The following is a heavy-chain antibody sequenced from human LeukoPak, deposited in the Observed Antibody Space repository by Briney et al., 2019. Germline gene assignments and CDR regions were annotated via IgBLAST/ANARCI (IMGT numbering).Heavy chain of an antibody. CDR2: ISGSGSST. CDR1: GFTFSSYD. D-gene: IGHD4-23*01. Sequence: GGSLRLSCAASGFTFSSYDMSWVRQAPGKGLEWVSGISGSGSSTYYADSVKGRFTFSRDNSKSTLYLQMNSLRAEDTAVYYCARRAGGYSHPYDYWGQGILVTVSS. CDR3: ARRAGGYSHPYDY. J-gene: IGHJ4*02. V-gene: IGHV3-23*01.